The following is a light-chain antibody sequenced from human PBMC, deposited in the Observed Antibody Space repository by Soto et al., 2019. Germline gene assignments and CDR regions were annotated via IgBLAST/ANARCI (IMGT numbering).Light chain of an antibody. CDR2: EVS. CDR1: SSDVGGYNY. CDR3: SSYTSSSDYV. Sequence: QSALTQPASVSGPPGQSITISCTGTSSDVGGYNYVSWYQQHPGKAPKLMIYEVSNRPSGVSNRFSGSKSGNTASLTISGLQAEDEADYYCSSYTSSSDYVFGTGTKVTVL. V-gene: IGLV2-14*01. J-gene: IGLJ1*01.